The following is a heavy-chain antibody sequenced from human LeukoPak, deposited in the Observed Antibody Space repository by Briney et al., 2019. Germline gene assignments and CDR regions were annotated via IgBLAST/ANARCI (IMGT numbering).Heavy chain of an antibody. CDR3: ARDLTYSSSRFDI. J-gene: IGHJ3*02. CDR1: GGSISSGGYY. D-gene: IGHD6-6*01. Sequence: SETLSLTCTVSGGSISSGGYYWSWIRQPPGKGLEWIGYIYHSGSTYYNPSLKSRVTISVDRSKNQFSLKLSSVTAADTAVYYCARDLTYSSSRFDIWGQGTMVTVSS. CDR2: IYHSGST. V-gene: IGHV4-30-2*01.